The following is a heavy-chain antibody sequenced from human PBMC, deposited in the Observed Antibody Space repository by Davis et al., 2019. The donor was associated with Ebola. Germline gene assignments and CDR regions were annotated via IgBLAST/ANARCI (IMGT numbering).Heavy chain of an antibody. D-gene: IGHD1-1*01. CDR1: GGTFSSYA. CDR2: IIPILGIA. V-gene: IGHV1-69*04. J-gene: IGHJ6*02. Sequence: SVKVSCKASGGTFSSYAISWVRQAPGQGLEWMGRIIPILGIANYAQKFQERVTITRDMSTSTAYMELSSLRSEDTAVYYCAADTGYRYYYGMDVWGQGTTVTVSS. CDR3: AADTGYRYYYGMDV.